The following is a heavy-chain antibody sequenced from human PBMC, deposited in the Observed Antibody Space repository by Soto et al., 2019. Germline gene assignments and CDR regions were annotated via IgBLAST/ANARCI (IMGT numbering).Heavy chain of an antibody. CDR2: MDQDGRET. CDR1: GFTFSTCW. D-gene: IGHD3-16*01. J-gene: IGHJ4*02. CDR3: VCGGNFFIY. V-gene: IGHV3-7*01. Sequence: EVQLVESGGGLVQPGGSLRLSCAASGFTFSTCWMTWVRQAPGKGLEWVANMDQDGRETYYVDSVRGRFTVSRDNAKNSLYLQMNSLRVEDTAVYYCVCGGNFFIYWGQGTLVTVSP.